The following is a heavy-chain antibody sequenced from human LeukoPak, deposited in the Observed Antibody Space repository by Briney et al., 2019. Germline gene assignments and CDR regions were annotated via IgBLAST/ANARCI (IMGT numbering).Heavy chain of an antibody. CDR1: GGTFSSYA. CDR3: ARDCSSTSCYPYYYGMDV. D-gene: IGHD2-2*01. Sequence: GASVKVSCKASGGTFSSYAISWVRQAPGQGLEWMGGIIPIFGTANYAQKFQGRVTITADESTSTAYMELSSLRSEDTAVYYCARDCSSTSCYPYYYGMDVWGQGTTVTVSS. CDR2: IIPIFGTA. V-gene: IGHV1-69*13. J-gene: IGHJ6*02.